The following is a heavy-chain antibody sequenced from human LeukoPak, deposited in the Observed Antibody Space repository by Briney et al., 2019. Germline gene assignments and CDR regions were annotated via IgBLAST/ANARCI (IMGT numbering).Heavy chain of an antibody. CDR1: GGSFNGYY. J-gene: IGHJ4*02. D-gene: IGHD5-12*01. CDR3: GKGLNRDYSGIGDH. CDR2: SIHSGTT. V-gene: IGHV4-34*12. Sequence: SSETLSLTCAVYGGSFNGYYWSWIRQLPGKGLEWIGESIHSGTTNYNPSLKSRVTISVDTSKNQFSLKLTSVTAADTALYYCGKGLNRDYSGIGDHWGQGTLVTVSS.